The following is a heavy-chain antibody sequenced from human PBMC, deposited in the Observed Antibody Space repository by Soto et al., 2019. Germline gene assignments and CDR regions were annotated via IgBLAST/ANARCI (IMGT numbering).Heavy chain of an antibody. V-gene: IGHV1-2*02. CDR3: ASAAVTGTAGLDF. CDR1: GYTFSGFY. J-gene: IGHJ4*02. CDR2: INPNSGGT. Sequence: ASVKVSFKAAGYTFSGFYMHWVRQAPGQGLELMGWINPNSGGTKSAEKFQGRVTMTRDTSISTAYMELSRLTCDDTAVYYCASAAVTGTAGLDFWGQGTKVTVSS. D-gene: IGHD6-19*01.